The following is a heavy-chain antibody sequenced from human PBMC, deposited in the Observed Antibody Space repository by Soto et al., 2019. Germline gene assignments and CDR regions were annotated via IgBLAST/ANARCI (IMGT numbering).Heavy chain of an antibody. V-gene: IGHV4-34*01. CDR2: INHSGST. Sequence: SETLSLTCAVYGGSFSGYYWSWIRQPPGKGPEWIGEINHSGSTNYNPSLKSRVTISVDTSKNQFSLKLSSVTASDTAMYYCARGLRYFDWPSSGFDYWGQGTLVTV. J-gene: IGHJ4*02. D-gene: IGHD3-9*01. CDR1: GGSFSGYY. CDR3: ARGLRYFDWPSSGFDY.